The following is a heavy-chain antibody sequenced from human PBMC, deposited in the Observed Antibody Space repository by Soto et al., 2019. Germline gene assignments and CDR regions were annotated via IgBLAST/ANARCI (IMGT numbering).Heavy chain of an antibody. CDR3: ARVRRGYSYAMDV. Sequence: PSETLSLTCAVSGGSISSSNWWSWVRQPPGKGLEWIGEIYHSGSTNYNPSLKSRVTISVDKSKNQFSLKLSSVTAADTAVYYCARVRRGYSYAMDVWGLGTTVTVSS. D-gene: IGHD3-10*01. CDR1: GGSISSSNW. J-gene: IGHJ6*01. CDR2: IYHSGST. V-gene: IGHV4-4*02.